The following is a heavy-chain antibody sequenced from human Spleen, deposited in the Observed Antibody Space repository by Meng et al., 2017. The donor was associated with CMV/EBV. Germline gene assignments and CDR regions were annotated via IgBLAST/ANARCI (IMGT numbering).Heavy chain of an antibody. J-gene: IGHJ4*02. Sequence: ASVKVSCKASGYTFTGYYMHWVRQAPGQGLEWMGWINPNSGGTNYAQKFQGRVTMTRDTSISTAYMELSRLRSDDTAVYYCATALAWSAYPPRGNDFWGQGTLVTVSS. CDR3: ATALAWSAYPPRGNDF. V-gene: IGHV1-2*02. CDR2: INPNSGGT. D-gene: IGHD3-3*01. CDR1: GYTFTGYY.